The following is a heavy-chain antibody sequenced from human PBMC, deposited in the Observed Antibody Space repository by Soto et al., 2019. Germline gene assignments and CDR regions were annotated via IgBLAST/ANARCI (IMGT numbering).Heavy chain of an antibody. D-gene: IGHD3-10*01. CDR1: GFTFSSYA. CDR3: AMHRFGELKGDAFDI. J-gene: IGHJ3*02. CDR2: ISGSGGST. V-gene: IGHV3-23*01. Sequence: GGSLRLSCAASGFTFSSYAMSWVRQAPGKGLEWVSAISGSGGSTYYADSVKGRFTISRDNSKNTLYLQMNSLRAEDTAVYYCAMHRFGELKGDAFDIWGQGTMVTVSS.